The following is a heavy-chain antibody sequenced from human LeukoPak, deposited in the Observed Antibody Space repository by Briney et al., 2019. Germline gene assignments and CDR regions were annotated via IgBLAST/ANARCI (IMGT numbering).Heavy chain of an antibody. CDR1: GGSISSSSYY. CDR2: IYYSGST. CDR3: ASPGATTARAAFDI. J-gene: IGHJ3*02. D-gene: IGHD4-17*01. V-gene: IGHV4-39*01. Sequence: SETVSLTCTISGGSISSSSYYWGWIRQPPGKGLEWIGSIYYSGSTYYNPSLKSRVTISVDTSKNQFSLKLSSVTAADTAVYYCASPGATTARAAFDIWGQGTMVTVSS.